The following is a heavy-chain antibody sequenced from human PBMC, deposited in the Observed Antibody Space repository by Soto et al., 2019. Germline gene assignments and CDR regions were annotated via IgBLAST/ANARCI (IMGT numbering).Heavy chain of an antibody. D-gene: IGHD3-22*01. J-gene: IGHJ4*02. CDR2: ISYDGSNK. V-gene: IGHV3-30-3*01. Sequence: QVQLVESGGGVVQPGRSLRLSCAASGFTFSSYAMHWVRKAPGKGLEWLAVISYDGSNKYYADSVKGRFTISRDNSKNTLNLQMNSLRAEDTAVYYCARDGNYYDSSGACFDYWGQGTLVTVSS. CDR1: GFTFSSYA. CDR3: ARDGNYYDSSGACFDY.